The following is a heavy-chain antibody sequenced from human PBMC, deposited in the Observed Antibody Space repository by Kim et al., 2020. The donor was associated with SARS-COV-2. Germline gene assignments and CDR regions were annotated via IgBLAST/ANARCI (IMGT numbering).Heavy chain of an antibody. Sequence: GGSLRLSCAASGFTFSSYSMNWVRQAPGKGLEWVSYISSSSSTIYYAASVKGRFTISRDNAKNSLYLQMNSLRDEDTAVYYCATNGPPIIYGSGSPPEDWGQGTLVTVSS. J-gene: IGHJ4*02. CDR2: ISSSSSTI. CDR1: GFTFSSYS. D-gene: IGHD3-10*01. CDR3: ATNGPPIIYGSGSPPED. V-gene: IGHV3-48*02.